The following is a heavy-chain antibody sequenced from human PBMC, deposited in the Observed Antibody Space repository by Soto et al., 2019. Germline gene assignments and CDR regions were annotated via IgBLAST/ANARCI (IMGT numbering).Heavy chain of an antibody. V-gene: IGHV3-74*01. CDR2: INSDGSVS. J-gene: IGHJ6*03. CDR3: ARGDCVGGTCYSLARSFYYYMDV. D-gene: IGHD2-15*01. CDR1: GFTFSNYW. Sequence: EVQLVESGGGLVQPGGSLRLSSAASGFTFSNYWMYWVRQAPGKGLVWVSRINSDGSVSSYADSVKGRLTISRDNVKNTLYMQMDSLRAEDTAVYYCARGDCVGGTCYSLARSFYYYMDVWGKGTTVTVFS.